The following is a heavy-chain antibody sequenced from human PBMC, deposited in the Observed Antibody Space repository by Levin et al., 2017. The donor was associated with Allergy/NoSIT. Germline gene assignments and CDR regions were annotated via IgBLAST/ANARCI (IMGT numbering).Heavy chain of an antibody. CDR1: GFTFGDYA. Sequence: GESLKISCTASGFTFGDYAMSWFRQAPGKGLEWVGFIRSKAYGGTTEYAASVKGRFTISRDDSKSIAYLQMNSLKTEDTAVYYCTRDQRVDYYYYYYGMDVWGQGTTVTVSS. CDR2: IRSKAYGGTT. V-gene: IGHV3-49*03. CDR3: TRDQRVDYYYYYYGMDV. J-gene: IGHJ6*02. D-gene: IGHD3/OR15-3a*01.